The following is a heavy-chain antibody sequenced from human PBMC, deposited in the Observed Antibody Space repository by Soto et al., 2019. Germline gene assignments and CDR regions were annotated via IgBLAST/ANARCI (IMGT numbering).Heavy chain of an antibody. J-gene: IGHJ6*02. Sequence: SETLSLTCTVSGGSISSSSYYWGWIRQPPGKGLEWIGSIYYSGSTYYNPSLKSRVTISVDTSKNQFSLKLSSVTAADTAVYYCARANTYSSGWYNGPTNYYYYGMDVWGQGTTVTVSS. CDR1: GGSISSSSYY. CDR2: IYYSGST. CDR3: ARANTYSSGWYNGPTNYYYYGMDV. V-gene: IGHV4-39*01. D-gene: IGHD6-19*01.